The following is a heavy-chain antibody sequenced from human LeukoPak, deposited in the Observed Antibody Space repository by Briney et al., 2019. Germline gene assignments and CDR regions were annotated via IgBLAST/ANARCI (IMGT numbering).Heavy chain of an antibody. D-gene: IGHD6-6*01. CDR2: IIPIFGTT. CDR3: AREAIAARLFDY. Sequence: GASVKVSCKASGGTFSSYAISWVRQAPGQGLEWMGGIIPIFGTTNYAQKFQGRVTITTDESTSTAYMELSSLRSEDTAVYYCAREAIAARLFDYWGQGTLVTVSS. V-gene: IGHV1-69*05. J-gene: IGHJ4*02. CDR1: GGTFSSYA.